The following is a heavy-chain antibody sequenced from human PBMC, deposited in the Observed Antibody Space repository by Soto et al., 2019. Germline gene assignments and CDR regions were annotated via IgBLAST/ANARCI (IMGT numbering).Heavy chain of an antibody. D-gene: IGHD3-22*01. CDR1: GFIFNSYS. J-gene: IGHJ4*02. V-gene: IGHV3-48*01. Sequence: EVQLVESGGGLVQPGGSLRLSCVASGFIFNSYSMNWVRQAPGKGLEWISYINSGSTSVFYADSVKGRFTISRDNAKNSLYLQMNSLRAEDTAVYYCGSSASPDAYWGQGTLVTVSS. CDR2: INSGSTSV. CDR3: GSSASPDAY.